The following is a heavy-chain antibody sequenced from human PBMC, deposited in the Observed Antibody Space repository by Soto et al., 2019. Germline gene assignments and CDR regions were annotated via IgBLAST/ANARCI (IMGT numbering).Heavy chain of an antibody. CDR1: GFTFSSYA. J-gene: IGHJ1*01. V-gene: IGHV3-23*01. D-gene: IGHD6-19*01. CDR2: ISGSGGST. Sequence: GGSLRLSCAASGFTFSSYAMSWVRQAPGKGLEWVSAISGSGGSTYYADSVKGRVTISRDNSKNTLYLQMNSLRAEDTAVYYCVVGPGAVADRINPASYFQHWVKGTLVTVSS. CDR3: VVGPGAVADRINPASYFQH.